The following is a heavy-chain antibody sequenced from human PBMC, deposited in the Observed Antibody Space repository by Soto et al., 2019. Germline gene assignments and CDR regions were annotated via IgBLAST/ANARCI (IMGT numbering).Heavy chain of an antibody. D-gene: IGHD4-17*01. CDR2: IWYDGTNK. Sequence: QVQLVESGGGVVQPGRSLRLSCATSGFTFSSYGMHWVRQGPGKGLEWVAVIWYDGTNKYYADSVNARFTISRDDSKNTLYLQLNSLRAEETAVYYCARGPITTVTTWGDWYFDLWGRGTLVTVSS. V-gene: IGHV3-33*01. CDR1: GFTFSSYG. J-gene: IGHJ2*01. CDR3: ARGPITTVTTWGDWYFDL.